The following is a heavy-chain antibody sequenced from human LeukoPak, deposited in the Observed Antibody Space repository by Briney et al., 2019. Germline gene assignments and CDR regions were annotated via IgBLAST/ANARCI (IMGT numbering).Heavy chain of an antibody. CDR3: ARLILVRGVETGWFDP. CDR1: GGSISSSSYY. D-gene: IGHD3-10*01. CDR2: IYYSGST. V-gene: IGHV4-39*01. Sequence: SETLSLTCTVSGGSISSSSYYWGWIRQPPGKGLGWIGSIYYSGSTYYNPSLKSRVTISVDTSKNQFSLKLSSVTAADTAVYYCARLILVRGVETGWFDPWGQGTLVTVSS. J-gene: IGHJ5*02.